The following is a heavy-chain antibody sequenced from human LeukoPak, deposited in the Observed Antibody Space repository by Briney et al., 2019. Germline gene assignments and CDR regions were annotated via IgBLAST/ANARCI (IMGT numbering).Heavy chain of an antibody. CDR1: GGTFSSNA. V-gene: IGHV1-69*13. J-gene: IGHJ4*02. CDR2: IIPIFGTA. Sequence: SVKVSCKASGGTFSSNAISWVRQAPGQGLEWMGGIIPIFGTANYAQKFQGRATITADESTSTAYMELSSLRSEDTAVYYCARGDRIGRHRVTGGAFDYWGQGTLVTVSS. CDR3: ARGDRIGRHRVTGGAFDY. D-gene: IGHD1-26*01.